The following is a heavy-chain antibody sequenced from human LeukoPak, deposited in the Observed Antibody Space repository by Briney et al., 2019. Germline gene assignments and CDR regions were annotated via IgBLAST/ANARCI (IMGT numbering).Heavy chain of an antibody. Sequence: GGSLRLSCAASGFTFSSYGMHWVRQAPGKGLEWVAYIRYDGSNEYYADSVKGRFTISRDNSKNTLYLQLNSLRTEDTAVYYCAKDRSTMIRGVPLGDYWGQGTLVTV. CDR2: IRYDGSNE. J-gene: IGHJ4*02. D-gene: IGHD3-10*01. CDR1: GFTFSSYG. V-gene: IGHV3-30*02. CDR3: AKDRSTMIRGVPLGDY.